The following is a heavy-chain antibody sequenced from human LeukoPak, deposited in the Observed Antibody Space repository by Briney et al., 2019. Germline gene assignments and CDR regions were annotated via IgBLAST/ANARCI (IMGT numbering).Heavy chain of an antibody. Sequence: SETLSLTCTVSGGSISSGSYYWGWIRQPPGKGLEWIGSIYYSGSTYYNPSLKSRVTISVDTSKNQFSLKLSSVTAADTAVYYCARQGAIFGVVMAANWFDPWGQGTLVTVSS. CDR3: ARQGAIFGVVMAANWFDP. CDR2: IYYSGST. V-gene: IGHV4-39*01. J-gene: IGHJ5*02. D-gene: IGHD3-3*01. CDR1: GGSISSGSYY.